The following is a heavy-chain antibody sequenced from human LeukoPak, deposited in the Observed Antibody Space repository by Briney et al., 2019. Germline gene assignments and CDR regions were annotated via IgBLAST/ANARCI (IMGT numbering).Heavy chain of an antibody. J-gene: IGHJ4*02. D-gene: IGHD3-22*01. CDR1: GFTFSTYG. Sequence: GGSLRLSCEASGFTFSTYGMHWVRQAPGKGLEWVAFMQYYGSDKYYADSVKGRFTISRDNSKNTLYLQMYSLRAEDTAVYYCAKVWYFDSTGYPIDYWGQGTLVTVSS. V-gene: IGHV3-30*02. CDR3: AKVWYFDSTGYPIDY. CDR2: MQYYGSDK.